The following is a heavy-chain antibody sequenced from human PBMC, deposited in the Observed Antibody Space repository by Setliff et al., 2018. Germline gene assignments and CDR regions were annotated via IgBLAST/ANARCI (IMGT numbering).Heavy chain of an antibody. V-gene: IGHV3-23*01. CDR1: GFTFSNYA. Sequence: GESLRLSCAVSGFTFSNYAMNWVRQAPGKGLEWVSFISGGGSRTYYADSVKGRVTISRDNSKNTLFLQMNSLRAEDTAVYYCAKGRLGGHHGWFDPWGQGTLVTVSS. D-gene: IGHD3-16*01. CDR3: AKGRLGGHHGWFDP. CDR2: ISGGGSRT. J-gene: IGHJ5*02.